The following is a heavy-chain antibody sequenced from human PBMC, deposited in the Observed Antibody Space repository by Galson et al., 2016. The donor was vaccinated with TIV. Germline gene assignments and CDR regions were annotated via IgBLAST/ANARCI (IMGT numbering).Heavy chain of an antibody. Sequence: SLRLSCAASGFAFNNYWIHWVRQAPGKGLQWVARINGDGSSTDYADSVEGRFTISRDNAKNSLFLQMDSPRAEDTALYYCAKDGTSWSRYYFDYWGQGTLVTVSS. V-gene: IGHV3-74*01. J-gene: IGHJ4*02. CDR2: INGDGSST. CDR1: GFAFNNYW. D-gene: IGHD6-13*01. CDR3: AKDGTSWSRYYFDY.